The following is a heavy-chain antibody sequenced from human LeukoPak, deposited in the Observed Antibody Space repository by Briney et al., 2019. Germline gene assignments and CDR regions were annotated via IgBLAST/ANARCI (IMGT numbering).Heavy chain of an antibody. J-gene: IGHJ4*02. D-gene: IGHD6-19*01. CDR3: AKGWVRAVAGTSY. V-gene: IGHV3-30*18. Sequence: HPGTSLRLSCAASGFTFSSYVMHWVRQAPGKGLEWVALISYDGNSKHYADSVKGRFTISRDNSKNTLYLQMNSLRAEDTAVYYCAKGWVRAVAGTSYWGQGTLVTVSS. CDR2: ISYDGNSK. CDR1: GFTFSSYV.